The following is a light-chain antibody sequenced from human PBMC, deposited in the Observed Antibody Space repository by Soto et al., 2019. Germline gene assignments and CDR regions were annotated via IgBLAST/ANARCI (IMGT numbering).Light chain of an antibody. CDR1: QIISSD. V-gene: IGKV1-39*01. CDR3: QQSYSITVT. Sequence: DIQMTQSPSSLSASVGDRVTITCRASQIISSDLNFYQQKPGKDPKLLIYAASNLQSGVPSRFSGSGSGTAFTLTISSLQPEDFATYYCQQSYSITVTFGKGPQLAIK. J-gene: IGKJ2*01. CDR2: AAS.